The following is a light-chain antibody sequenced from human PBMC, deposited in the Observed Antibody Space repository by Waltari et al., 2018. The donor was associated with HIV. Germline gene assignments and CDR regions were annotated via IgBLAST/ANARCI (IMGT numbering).Light chain of an antibody. J-gene: IGLJ2*01. Sequence: QSVLTQPPSASGPPGQRVTLSCSGSSSNIGSNTVNWYQQLPGTAPKLLIYSNNQRPSGVPDRFSGSKSGTSASLAISGLQSEDEADYYCAAWDGSLNGHVVFGGGTKLTVL. CDR1: SSNIGSNT. V-gene: IGLV1-44*01. CDR2: SNN. CDR3: AAWDGSLNGHVV.